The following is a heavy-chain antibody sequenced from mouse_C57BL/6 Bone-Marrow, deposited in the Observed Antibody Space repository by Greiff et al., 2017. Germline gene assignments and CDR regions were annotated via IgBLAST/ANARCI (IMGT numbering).Heavy chain of an antibody. D-gene: IGHD2-4*01. V-gene: IGHV5-6*01. J-gene: IGHJ3*01. CDR3: ARQIYYDYDPLAY. CDR2: ISSGGSYT. CDR1: GFTFSSYG. Sequence: EVQLVESGGDLVKPGGSLKLSCAASGFTFSSYGMSWVRQTPDKRLEWVATISSGGSYTYYPDSVKGRFTISRDNAKNTLYLQMRSLKSEDTAMYYCARQIYYDYDPLAYWGQGTLVTVSA.